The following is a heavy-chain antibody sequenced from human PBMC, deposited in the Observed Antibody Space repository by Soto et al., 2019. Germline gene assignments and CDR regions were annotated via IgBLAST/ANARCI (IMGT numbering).Heavy chain of an antibody. J-gene: IGHJ6*03. D-gene: IGHD5-18*01. V-gene: IGHV1-18*01. CDR3: ASSINERVYSYGQHFYYFYMDV. Sequence: ASVKVSCKASGYTFTSYGISWVRQAPGQGLEWMGWISAYNGNTNYAQKLQGRVTMTTDTSTSTAYMELRSLRADDTAVYYCASSINERVYSYGQHFYYFYMDVWGKGTTVTVSS. CDR1: GYTFTSYG. CDR2: ISAYNGNT.